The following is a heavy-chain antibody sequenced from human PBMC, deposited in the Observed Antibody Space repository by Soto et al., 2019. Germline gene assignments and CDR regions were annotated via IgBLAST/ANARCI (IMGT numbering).Heavy chain of an antibody. D-gene: IGHD6-13*01. J-gene: IGHJ5*02. CDR1: GYTFTSYG. V-gene: IGHV1-18*01. CDR3: ARETPLQQLGWFDP. CDR2: ISAYNGNT. Sequence: ASVKVSCKASGYTFTSYGISWVRQAPGQGLEWMGWISAYNGNTNYAQKLQGRVTMTTDTSTSTAYMELRSLRSDDTAVYYCARETPLQQLGWFDPWGQGTLVTVSS.